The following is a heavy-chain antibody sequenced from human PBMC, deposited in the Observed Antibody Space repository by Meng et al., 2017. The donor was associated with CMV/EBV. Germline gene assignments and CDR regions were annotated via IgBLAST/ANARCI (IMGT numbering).Heavy chain of an antibody. J-gene: IGHJ6*02. CDR2: IKSKTDGGTT. Sequence: GESLKISCAASGFTFSNAWMSWVRQAPGKGLEWVGRIKSKTDGGTTDYAAPVKGRFTISRDDSKNTLYLQMNSLKTEDTAVYYCTTTHSSSLYCYYGMDVWGQGTTVTVSS. CDR1: GFTFSNAW. D-gene: IGHD6-6*01. V-gene: IGHV3-15*01. CDR3: TTTHSSSLYCYYGMDV.